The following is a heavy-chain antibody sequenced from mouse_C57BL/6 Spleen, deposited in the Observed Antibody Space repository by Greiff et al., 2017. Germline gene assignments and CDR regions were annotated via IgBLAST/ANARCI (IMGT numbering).Heavy chain of an antibody. CDR1: GYTFTDYY. J-gene: IGHJ3*01. Sequence: VQLQQSGAELVRPGASVKLSCKASGYTFTDYYINWVKQRPGQGLEWIARIYPGSGNTYYNEKFKGKATLTAEKSSSTAYMQLSSLTSEDSAVYFCARPLYYSNLFAYWGQGTLVTVSA. D-gene: IGHD2-5*01. V-gene: IGHV1-76*01. CDR3: ARPLYYSNLFAY. CDR2: IYPGSGNT.